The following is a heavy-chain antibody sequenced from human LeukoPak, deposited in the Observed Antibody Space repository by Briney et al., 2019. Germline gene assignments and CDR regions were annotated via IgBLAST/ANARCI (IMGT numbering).Heavy chain of an antibody. CDR1: GCTFSSYA. J-gene: IGHJ3*02. V-gene: IGHV1-18*01. CDR3: ARGRYYDSGGYDEAFDI. Sequence: ASVNVSCKASGCTFSSYAISWVRQAPGQGLEWMGWISGYNGNTKYAQNLQGRVTMTTDTSTTTDYMELRSLRSDDTAVYYCARGRYYDSGGYDEAFDIWGQGTAVTVSS. CDR2: ISGYNGNT. D-gene: IGHD3-22*01.